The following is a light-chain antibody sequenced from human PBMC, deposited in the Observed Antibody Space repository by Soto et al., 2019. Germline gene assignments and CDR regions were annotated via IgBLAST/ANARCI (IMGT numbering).Light chain of an antibody. CDR2: GAA. CDR1: QSVSNN. CDR3: QHYNNWPAWT. J-gene: IGKJ1*01. Sequence: EIVWTQSPGTLSLSPGERATLSCRASQSVSNNYLAWYQQRACQAPRLLIYGAATRATGIPARFSGSGSGTEFTPTISSLQSEDFAVYYCQHYNNWPAWTFGQGTKVDI. V-gene: IGKV3-15*01.